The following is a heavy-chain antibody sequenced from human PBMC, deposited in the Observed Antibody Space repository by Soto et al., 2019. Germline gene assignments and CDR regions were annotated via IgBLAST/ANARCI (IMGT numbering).Heavy chain of an antibody. Sequence: QVQLQESGPGLVKPSETLSLTCTVSGGSVSSGSYYWSWIRQPPGKGLEWIGYMYYSGRTNYNPSLKSRVTISVDTSKNQCSLKLSSVTAADTAVYYCARDRSRDGFDYWGQGTLVTVSS. CDR1: GGSVSSGSYY. CDR3: ARDRSRDGFDY. V-gene: IGHV4-61*01. CDR2: MYYSGRT. J-gene: IGHJ4*02.